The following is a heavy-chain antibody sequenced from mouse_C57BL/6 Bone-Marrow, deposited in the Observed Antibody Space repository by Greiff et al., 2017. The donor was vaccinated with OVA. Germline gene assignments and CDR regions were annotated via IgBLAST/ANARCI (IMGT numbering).Heavy chain of an antibody. D-gene: IGHD2-4*01. J-gene: IGHJ2*01. CDR1: GFTFSSYA. CDR2: ISDGGSYT. Sequence: EVQLVESGGGLVKPGGSLKLSCAASGFTFSSYAMSWVRQTPEKRLEWVATISDGGSYTYYPDHVKGPFTISRDNAKNNLYLQMSHLKSEDTAMYDCARDQVECDYGDYFDYWGKGTTLTVAS. CDR3: ARDQVECDYGDYFDY. V-gene: IGHV5-4*01.